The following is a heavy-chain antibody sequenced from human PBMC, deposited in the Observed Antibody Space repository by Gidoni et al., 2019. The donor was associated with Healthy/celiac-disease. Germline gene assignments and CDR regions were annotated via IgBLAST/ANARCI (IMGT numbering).Heavy chain of an antibody. CDR2: ISYDGSNK. D-gene: IGHD3-22*01. Sequence: QVQLVESGGGVVQPGRSLRLSCAASGFPFSSYGMHWVRQAPGKGLEWVAVISYDGSNKYYADSVKGRVTISRDNSKNTLYLQMNSLRAEDTAVYYCAKEKGVAITMTAQHWGQGTLVTVSS. CDR3: AKEKGVAITMTAQH. CDR1: GFPFSSYG. J-gene: IGHJ1*01. V-gene: IGHV3-30*18.